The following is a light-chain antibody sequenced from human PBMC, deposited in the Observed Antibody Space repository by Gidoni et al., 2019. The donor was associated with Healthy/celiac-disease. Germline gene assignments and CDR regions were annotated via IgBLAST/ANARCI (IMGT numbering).Light chain of an antibody. V-gene: IGKV1-33*01. J-gene: IGKJ3*01. Sequence: DIQMTQSPSSLSASVGDRVTITFQASQDISNYLNWYQQKPVKAPKLLIYDASNLETGVPSRFSGSGSGTDFTFTISSLQPEDIATYYCQQYDNPFTFGPGTKVDIK. CDR1: QDISNY. CDR2: DAS. CDR3: QQYDNPFT.